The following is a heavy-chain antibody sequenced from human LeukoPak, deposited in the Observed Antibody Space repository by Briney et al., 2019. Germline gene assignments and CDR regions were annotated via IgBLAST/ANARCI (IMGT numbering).Heavy chain of an antibody. CDR3: TTVGSAWNFDY. J-gene: IGHJ4*02. Sequence: PGGSLRLSCAASGFTFSSYAMSWVRQAPGKGLEWVARVKSKRDGGTIDYAAPVKGRFTISRDDSKDTLYLQMNSLEIEDAAVYYCTTVGSAWNFDYWGQGTLVTVSS. D-gene: IGHD6-25*01. CDR1: GFTFSSYA. V-gene: IGHV3-15*01. CDR2: VKSKRDGGTI.